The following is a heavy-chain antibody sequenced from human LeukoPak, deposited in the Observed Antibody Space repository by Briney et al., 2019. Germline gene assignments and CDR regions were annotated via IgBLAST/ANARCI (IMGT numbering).Heavy chain of an antibody. CDR3: ARDPGSGYEEHFDY. D-gene: IGHD5-12*01. V-gene: IGHV3-48*03. CDR2: ISSSGSTI. CDR1: VFTFSSYD. Sequence: PGGSLRLSRAASVFTFSSYDMNWVRQAAGKGLEWVAYISSSGSTIYYADSVKGRFTISRDNAKDSLYLQMNSLRAEDTAVYYCARDPGSGYEEHFDYWGQGTLVTVSS. J-gene: IGHJ4*02.